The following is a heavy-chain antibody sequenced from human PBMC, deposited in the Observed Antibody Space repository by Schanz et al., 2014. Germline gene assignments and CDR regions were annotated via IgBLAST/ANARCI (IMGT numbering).Heavy chain of an antibody. CDR2: IYIGGNT. J-gene: IGHJ4*02. V-gene: IGHV3-66*01. CDR1: GFSVGNKY. Sequence: EVQLVESGGGLVKPGGFLRLSCAASGFSVGNKYMNWVRQAPGKGLEWVSFIYIGGNTYYADSVKGRFTISRDNSKNTLYLQMNSLRAEDTAVYYCAKDRSWDYDSSGYFDYWGQGTLVTVSS. CDR3: AKDRSWDYDSSGYFDY. D-gene: IGHD3-22*01.